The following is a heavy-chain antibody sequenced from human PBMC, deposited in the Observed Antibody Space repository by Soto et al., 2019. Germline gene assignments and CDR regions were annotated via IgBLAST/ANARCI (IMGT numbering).Heavy chain of an antibody. V-gene: IGHV3-21*01. CDR2: ISSSSSYI. CDR3: ATLSTGGAFDI. D-gene: IGHD3-10*01. Sequence: GGSLRLSCAASGFTFSSYSMNWVRQAPGKGLEWVSSISSSSSYIYYADSVKGRFTISRDNAKNSLYLQMNSLRAEDTAVYYCATLSTGGAFDIWGQGTTVTVSS. J-gene: IGHJ3*02. CDR1: GFTFSSYS.